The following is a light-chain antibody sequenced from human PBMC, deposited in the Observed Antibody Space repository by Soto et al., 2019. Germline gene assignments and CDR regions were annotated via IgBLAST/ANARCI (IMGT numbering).Light chain of an antibody. J-gene: IGLJ2*01. V-gene: IGLV2-14*01. Sequence: QSVLTQPPSVSGAPGQRVTISCTGTSSDVGGYNSVSWYQQHPGKAPKLMIYEVSNRPSGVSNRFSGSKSGNTASLTISGLQAEDEADYYCTSYTSSSTVVFGGGTKLTVL. CDR1: SSDVGGYNS. CDR2: EVS. CDR3: TSYTSSSTVV.